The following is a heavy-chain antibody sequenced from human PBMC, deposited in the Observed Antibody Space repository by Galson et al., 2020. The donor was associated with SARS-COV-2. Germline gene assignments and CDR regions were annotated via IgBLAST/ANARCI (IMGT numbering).Heavy chain of an antibody. V-gene: IGHV4-34*01. J-gene: IGHJ4*02. Sequence: SETLSLTCAVYGGSFSGYYWSWIRQSPGKGLEWIGEINHSGSTNYNPSLKSRVTTSVDTSKNQFFLKLSSVTAADTAVYYCARRVTMVVVVITNKGYYVDYWGQRTPVHVSA. CDR3: ARRVTMVVVVITNKGYYVDY. CDR2: INHSGST. D-gene: IGHD3-22*01. CDR1: GGSFSGYY.